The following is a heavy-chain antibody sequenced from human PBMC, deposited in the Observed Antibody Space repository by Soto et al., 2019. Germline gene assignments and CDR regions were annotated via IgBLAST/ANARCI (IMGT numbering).Heavy chain of an antibody. D-gene: IGHD6-13*01. CDR3: ARDLRGAAAGQTWDY. Sequence: EVQLVESGGGLVKPGGSLRLSCAASGFTFSSSSMNWVRQAPGKGLEWVSSISSSSSYIYYADSVKGRFTISRDNAKNSLYLQMNSLRAEDTAVYYCARDLRGAAAGQTWDYWGQGTQVTVSS. V-gene: IGHV3-21*01. CDR2: ISSSSSYI. J-gene: IGHJ4*02. CDR1: GFTFSSSS.